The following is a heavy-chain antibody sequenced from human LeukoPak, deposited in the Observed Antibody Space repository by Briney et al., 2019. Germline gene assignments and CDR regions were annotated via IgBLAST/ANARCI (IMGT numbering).Heavy chain of an antibody. CDR1: GYTFTGYY. D-gene: IGHD3-10*01. J-gene: IGHJ6*02. V-gene: IGHV1-2*02. CDR3: ARDRVTMVRGVILQYYGMDV. CDR2: INPNSGGT. Sequence: ASVKVSCKASGYTFTGYYMHWVRQAPGQGLEWMGWINPNSGGTNYARKFQGRVTMTRDTSISTAYMELSRLRSDDTAVYYCARDRVTMVRGVILQYYGMDVWGQGTTVTVSS.